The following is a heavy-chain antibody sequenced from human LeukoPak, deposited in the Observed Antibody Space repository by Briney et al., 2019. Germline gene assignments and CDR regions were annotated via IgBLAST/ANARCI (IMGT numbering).Heavy chain of an antibody. Sequence: GGSLRLSCAASGFTFSSYSMNWVRQAPGKGLEWVSSISSSYIYYADSVKGRFTISRDNAKNSLYLQMNSLRAEDTAVYYCARTKRPYCSGGSCYEWFDPWGQGTLVTVSS. D-gene: IGHD2-15*01. CDR1: GFTFSSYS. CDR3: ARTKRPYCSGGSCYEWFDP. J-gene: IGHJ5*02. V-gene: IGHV3-21*01. CDR2: ISSSYI.